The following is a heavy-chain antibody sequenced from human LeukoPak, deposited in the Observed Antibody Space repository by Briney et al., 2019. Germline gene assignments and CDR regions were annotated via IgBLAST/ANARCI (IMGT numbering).Heavy chain of an antibody. CDR2: VTGPGDTT. V-gene: IGHV3-23*01. J-gene: IGHJ5*02. Sequence: GGSLRLSCAASGFTFSSYGMHWVRQAPGKGLEWVSAVTGPGDTTYYADSVKGRFFMSREDSKTTVYLQMNSLRAEDTAIYYCAKGAEIDLWGQGTLVTVSS. CDR1: GFTFSSYG. CDR3: AKGAEIDL. D-gene: IGHD3-16*01.